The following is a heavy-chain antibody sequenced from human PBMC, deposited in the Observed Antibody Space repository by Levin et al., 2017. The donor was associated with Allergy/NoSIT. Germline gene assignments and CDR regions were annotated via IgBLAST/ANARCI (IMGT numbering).Heavy chain of an antibody. CDR1: GFTFSSYS. CDR2: ISSSSSTI. D-gene: IGHD3-22*01. Sequence: GESLKISCAASGFTFSSYSMNWVRQAPGKGLEWVSYISSSSSTIYYADSVKGRFTISRDNAKNSLYLQMNSLRAEDTAVYYCARGRVDYYESSGPDYWGQGTLVTVSS. V-gene: IGHV3-48*01. J-gene: IGHJ4*02. CDR3: ARGRVDYYESSGPDY.